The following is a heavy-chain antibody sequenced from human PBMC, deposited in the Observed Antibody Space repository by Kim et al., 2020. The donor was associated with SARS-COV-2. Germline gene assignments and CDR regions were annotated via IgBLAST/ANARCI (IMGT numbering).Heavy chain of an antibody. J-gene: IGHJ4*02. CDR3: ARGSVVVPAYDY. D-gene: IGHD2-2*01. V-gene: IGHV4-34*01. Sequence: SETLSLTCAVYGGSFSGYYWSWIRQPPGKGLEWIGEINHSGSTNYNPSLKSRVTISVDTSKNQFSLKLSSVTAADTAVYYCARGSVVVPAYDYWGQGTLVTVSS. CDR1: GGSFSGYY. CDR2: INHSGST.